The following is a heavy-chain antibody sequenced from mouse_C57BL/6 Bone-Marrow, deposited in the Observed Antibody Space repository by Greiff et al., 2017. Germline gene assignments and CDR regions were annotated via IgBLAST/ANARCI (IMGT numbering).Heavy chain of an antibody. CDR2: INYDGSST. J-gene: IGHJ1*03. Sequence: DVQLVESEGGLVQPGSSMKLSCTASGFTFSDYYMAWVRQVPEKGLEWVANINYDGSSTYYLDSLKSRFIISRDNAKNILYLQMSSLKSEDTATYDCARDPVRTGGSSFYWYFEVWGTGTTVTVSS. CDR3: ARDPVRTGGSSFYWYFEV. CDR1: GFTFSDYY. D-gene: IGHD1-1*01. V-gene: IGHV5-16*01.